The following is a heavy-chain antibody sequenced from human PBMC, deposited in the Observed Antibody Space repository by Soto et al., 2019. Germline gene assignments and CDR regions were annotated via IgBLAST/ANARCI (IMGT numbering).Heavy chain of an antibody. CDR3: ARDIGYCSGGSCYSFDY. D-gene: IGHD2-15*01. J-gene: IGHJ4*02. CDR2: IIPIFGTA. V-gene: IGHV1-69*01. Sequence: QVQLVQSGAEVKKPGSSVKVSCKASGGTFSSYAISWVRQAPGQGLEWMGGIIPIFGTANYAQKFQGRVTITADEYTSTDYMELSSLGSEDTAVYYCARDIGYCSGGSCYSFDYWGEGTLVTVSS. CDR1: GGTFSSYA.